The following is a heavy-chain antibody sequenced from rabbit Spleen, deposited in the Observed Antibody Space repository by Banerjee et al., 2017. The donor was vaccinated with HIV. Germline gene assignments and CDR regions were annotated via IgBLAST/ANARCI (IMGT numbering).Heavy chain of an antibody. CDR3: ARDLVVAIGWNFNL. Sequence: QEQLVESGGGLVQPEGSLTLTCKASGFDFGSYGMCWVRQAPGKGLQWIGYIYSGTTGTRDYASWAKGRFTISKTSSTTVTLQMTSLTAADTATYFCARDLVVAIGWNFNLWGPGTLVTVS. J-gene: IGHJ4*01. CDR2: IYSGTTGTR. CDR1: GFDFGSYG. D-gene: IGHD3-3*01. V-gene: IGHV1S45*01.